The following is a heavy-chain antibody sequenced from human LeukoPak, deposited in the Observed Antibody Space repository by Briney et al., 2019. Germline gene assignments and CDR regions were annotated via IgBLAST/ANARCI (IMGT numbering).Heavy chain of an antibody. CDR1: GDSVSSNSAA. D-gene: IGHD1-26*01. CDR3: ARDPVGGSTIFDY. J-gene: IGHJ4*02. V-gene: IGHV6-1*01. Sequence: QTLSLTCAISGDSVSSNSAAWNWIRQSPSRGLEWLGRTYYRSKWYYDYAVAVKSRVSINPDISKNQFSLQLSSVTPEDTAVYYCARDPVGGSTIFDYWGQGTLVTVSS. CDR2: TYYRSKWYY.